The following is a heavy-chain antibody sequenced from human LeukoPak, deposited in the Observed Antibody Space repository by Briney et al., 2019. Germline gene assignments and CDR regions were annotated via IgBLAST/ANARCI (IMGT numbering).Heavy chain of an antibody. J-gene: IGHJ4*02. D-gene: IGHD2/OR15-2a*01. CDR1: GGSISSYY. V-gene: IGHV4-59*08. CDR3: AGHHPRNTVDF. CDR2: ISDIGSI. Sequence: SETLSLTCTVSGGSISSYYWSWIQQPPGKGLEWIAYISDIGSINYNPSLKSRVTISLDTSKNQFSLKLSSVTAADTAVYYCAGHHPRNTVDFWGQGTLVTVSS.